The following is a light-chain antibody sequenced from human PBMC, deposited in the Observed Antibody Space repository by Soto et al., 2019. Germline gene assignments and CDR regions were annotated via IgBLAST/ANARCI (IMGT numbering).Light chain of an antibody. V-gene: IGKV3-15*01. CDR3: QQYNNWPPWT. CDR1: QSLRSN. CDR2: GAS. J-gene: IGKJ1*01. Sequence: EIVMTQSPATLSVSPGERATLSCRASQSLRSNFAWYQQQPGQAPRLLIYGASTRATGIPARFSGSGSGTEFTLTISSLQSEDFAVYYCQQYNNWPPWTFGQGTKVDIK.